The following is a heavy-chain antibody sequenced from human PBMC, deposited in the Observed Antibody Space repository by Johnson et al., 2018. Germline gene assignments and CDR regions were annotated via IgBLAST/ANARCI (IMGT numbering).Heavy chain of an antibody. CDR3: ARGAYYGFDM. CDR2: ISYDGSKK. J-gene: IGHJ3*02. V-gene: IGHV3-30-3*01. Sequence: QVQLVESGGGVVQPGRSLRLSCAVSGFTLSSYAMHWVRQAPGKGLEWVAIISYDGSKKYSADSVKGRFTISRDNSKNTVYLQMNSPRAEDTAVYYWARGAYYGFDMWGQGTMVTVSS. CDR1: GFTLSSYA. D-gene: IGHD3-16*01.